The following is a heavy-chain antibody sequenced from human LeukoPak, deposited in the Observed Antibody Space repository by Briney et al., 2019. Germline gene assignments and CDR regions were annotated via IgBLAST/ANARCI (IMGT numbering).Heavy chain of an antibody. CDR3: ARDRRGYYDSGGYAHFDY. J-gene: IGHJ4*02. CDR2: ISSSSSYI. Sequence: GGSLRLSCAASGFTFSSYSMNWVRQAPGKGLEWVSSISSSSSYIYYADSVKGRFTISRDNAKNSLYLQMNSLRAEDTAVYFCARDRRGYYDSGGYAHFDYWGQGTLVTVSS. CDR1: GFTFSSYS. D-gene: IGHD3-22*01. V-gene: IGHV3-21*04.